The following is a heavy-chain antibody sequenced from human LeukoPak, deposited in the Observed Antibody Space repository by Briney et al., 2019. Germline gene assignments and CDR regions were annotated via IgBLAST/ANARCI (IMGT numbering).Heavy chain of an antibody. V-gene: IGHV3-9*01. CDR2: ISWNSGSI. J-gene: IGHJ4*02. D-gene: IGHD3-9*01. CDR3: AKAPFYDMPSRHFDY. Sequence: PGGSLRLSCAASGFTFDDYAMHWVRQAPGKGLEWVSGISWNSGSIGYADSVKGRFTISRDNAKNSLYLQMNSLRAEDTALYYCAKAPFYDMPSRHFDYWGQGTLVTVSS. CDR1: GFTFDDYA.